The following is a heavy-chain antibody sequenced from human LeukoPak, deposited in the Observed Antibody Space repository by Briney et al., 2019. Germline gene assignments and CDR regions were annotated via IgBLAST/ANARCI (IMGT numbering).Heavy chain of an antibody. CDR1: GFTFDDYA. D-gene: IGHD3-9*01. J-gene: IGHJ4*02. CDR3: AKDPFDILTGYFDY. V-gene: IGHV3-9*01. CDR2: ISWSSGSI. Sequence: GGSLRLSCAASGFTFDDYAMHWVRQAPGKGLEWVSGISWSSGSIGYADSVKGRFTISRDNAKNSLYLQMNSLRAEDTALYYCAKDPFDILTGYFDYWGQGTLVTVSS.